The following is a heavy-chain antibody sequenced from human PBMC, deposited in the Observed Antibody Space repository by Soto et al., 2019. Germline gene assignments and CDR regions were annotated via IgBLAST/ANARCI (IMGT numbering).Heavy chain of an antibody. V-gene: IGHV3-7*03. Sequence: GGSLRLSCAASGFTFSSYWMSWVRQAPGKGLEWVANIKQDGSEKYYVDSVKGRFTISRDNAKNSLYLQMNSLRAEDTAVYYCARDNGYGYSSGWSDYWGQGTLVTVSS. J-gene: IGHJ4*02. D-gene: IGHD6-19*01. CDR3: ARDNGYGYSSGWSDY. CDR2: IKQDGSEK. CDR1: GFTFSSYW.